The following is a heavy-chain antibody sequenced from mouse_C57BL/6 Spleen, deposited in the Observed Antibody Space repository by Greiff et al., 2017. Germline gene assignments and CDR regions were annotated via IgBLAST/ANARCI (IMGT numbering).Heavy chain of an antibody. Sequence: VQLQQPGAELVKPGASVKLSCKASGYTFTSYWMQWVKQRPGQGLEWIGEIDPSDSYTNYNQKFKGKATLTVDTSSSTAYMQLSSLTSEDSAVYYCARFGPYFHYWGQGTTLTVSS. CDR3: ARFGPYFHY. CDR2: IDPSDSYT. J-gene: IGHJ2*01. CDR1: GYTFTSYW. V-gene: IGHV1-50*01.